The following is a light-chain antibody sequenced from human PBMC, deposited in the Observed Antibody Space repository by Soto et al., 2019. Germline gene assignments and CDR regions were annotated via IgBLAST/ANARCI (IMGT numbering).Light chain of an antibody. CDR1: QSISTW. CDR3: QQYNSYPVT. Sequence: DIQMTQSPSTLSASVGDRVAITCRASQSISTWLAWYQQKPGKAPNLLIYKASRLESGVPSRFSGSGSGTEFTLTISSLQPDDVATYYCQQYNSYPVTFGGGTKVEIK. V-gene: IGKV1-5*03. CDR2: KAS. J-gene: IGKJ4*01.